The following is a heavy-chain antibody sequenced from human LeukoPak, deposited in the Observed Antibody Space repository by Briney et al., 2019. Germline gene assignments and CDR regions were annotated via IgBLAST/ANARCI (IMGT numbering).Heavy chain of an antibody. Sequence: GESLKISCKGSGYKFSTYWIAWVRQMPGKGLEWMGIIYPGDSDTRYSPSFQGHVTISADKSVNSAYLQWSSLKASDTAMYYCARPNITSYYDSRGYDAFDVWGQGTMVTVSS. CDR1: GYKFSTYW. J-gene: IGHJ3*01. D-gene: IGHD3-22*01. CDR2: IYPGDSDT. V-gene: IGHV5-51*01. CDR3: ARPNITSYYDSRGYDAFDV.